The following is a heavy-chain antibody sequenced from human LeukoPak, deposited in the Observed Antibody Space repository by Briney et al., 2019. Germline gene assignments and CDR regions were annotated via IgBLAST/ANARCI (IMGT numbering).Heavy chain of an antibody. D-gene: IGHD2-8*01. CDR3: AKGRYCTNGVCYSARIGY. CDR1: GFTFSSYG. J-gene: IGHJ4*02. V-gene: IGHV3-30*18. Sequence: GGSLRHSCAASGFTFSSYGMHWVRQAPGKGLEWVAVISYDGSNKYYADSVKGRFTISRDNSKNTLYLQMNSLRAEDTAVYYCAKGRYCTNGVCYSARIGYWGQGTLVTVSS. CDR2: ISYDGSNK.